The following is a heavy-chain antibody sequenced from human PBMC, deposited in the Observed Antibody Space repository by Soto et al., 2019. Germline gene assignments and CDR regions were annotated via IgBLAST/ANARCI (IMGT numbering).Heavy chain of an antibody. J-gene: IGHJ5*02. CDR2: IYYSGST. CDR1: GGSINSGDYF. CDR3: AGIDGDYGGPFDP. D-gene: IGHD4-17*01. Sequence: QVQLQESGPGLVKPSQTLPLTCTVSGGSINSGDYFWSWIRQPPGKGLEWIAYIYYSGSTYYNPSMKSRLTISVDTAKNQFSLRLRSVTAADTAVDYCAGIDGDYGGPFDPWGQGTLVTVSS. V-gene: IGHV4-30-4*01.